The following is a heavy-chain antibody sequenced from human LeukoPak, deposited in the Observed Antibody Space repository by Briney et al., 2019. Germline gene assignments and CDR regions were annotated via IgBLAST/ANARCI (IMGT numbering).Heavy chain of an antibody. V-gene: IGHV3-7*01. Sequence: TGGSLRLSCAASGFTFGISWMSSVRQAPGKGLEWVANIKQDGNEKYYVDSVKGRFTISRDNAKNSLYLQMNSLRAEDMAVYYCARDHIVVVPTATGDYYYYYMDVWGKGTTVTVSS. CDR1: GFTFGISW. D-gene: IGHD2-2*01. J-gene: IGHJ6*03. CDR2: IKQDGNEK. CDR3: ARDHIVVVPTATGDYYYYYMDV.